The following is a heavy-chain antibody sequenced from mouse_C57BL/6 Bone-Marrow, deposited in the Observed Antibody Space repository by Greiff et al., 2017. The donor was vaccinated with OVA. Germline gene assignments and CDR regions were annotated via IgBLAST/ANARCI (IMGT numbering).Heavy chain of an antibody. CDR2: IHPNSGST. CDR3: ARSDSIYLFFYALGY. V-gene: IGHV1-64*01. Sequence: QVQLQQPGAELVKPGASVKLSCKASGYTFTSYWMHWVKQRPGQGLEWIGMIHPNSGSTNYNEKFKSKATLTVDKSSSTAYMQLSSLTSEDSAVYYCARSDSIYLFFYALGYWGQGTSVTVSS. J-gene: IGHJ4*01. CDR1: GYTFTSYW. D-gene: IGHD2-5*01.